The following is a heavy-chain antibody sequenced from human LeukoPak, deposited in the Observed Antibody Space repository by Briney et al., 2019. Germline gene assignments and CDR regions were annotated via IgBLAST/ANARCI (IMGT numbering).Heavy chain of an antibody. V-gene: IGHV3-21*04. CDR2: ISSSSSYI. D-gene: IGHD3-22*01. Sequence: GGSLRLSCAASGFTFSSYSMNWVRQAPGKGLEWVSSISSSSSYIYYADSVKGRFTISRDNAKNSLYLQMNSLRAEDTAVYYRAKDCGSGYYYIAFDYWGQGTLVTVSS. CDR1: GFTFSSYS. J-gene: IGHJ4*02. CDR3: AKDCGSGYYYIAFDY.